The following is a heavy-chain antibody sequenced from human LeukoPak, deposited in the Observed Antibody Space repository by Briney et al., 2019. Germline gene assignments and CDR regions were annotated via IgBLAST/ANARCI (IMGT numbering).Heavy chain of an antibody. V-gene: IGHV5-51*01. CDR3: ARQEADDYGNYFDY. CDR1: GYRFPTYW. J-gene: IGHJ4*02. D-gene: IGHD4-17*01. CDR2: IYPGDSDT. Sequence: GESLKISCEGSGYRFPTYWIAWVRQMPGKGLEWMGIIYPGDSDTRYSPSFQGQVSISADKSIRTAYLQWSSLKASDTAFYFCARQEADDYGNYFDYWGQGTLVTVSS.